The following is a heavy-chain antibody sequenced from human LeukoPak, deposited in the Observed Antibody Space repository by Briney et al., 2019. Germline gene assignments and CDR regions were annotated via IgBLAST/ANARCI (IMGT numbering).Heavy chain of an antibody. V-gene: IGHV4-30-2*01. D-gene: IGHD1-26*01. CDR3: ARSYSGWLAP. Sequence: PSQTLSLTCAVSGGSISSGGYSWSWIRQPPGKGLEWIGYIYHSGSTYYNPSLKSRVTISVDRSKNQFSLKLSSVTAADTAVYYCARSYSGWLAPWGQGTLVTVSS. CDR2: IYHSGST. J-gene: IGHJ5*02. CDR1: GGSISSGGYS.